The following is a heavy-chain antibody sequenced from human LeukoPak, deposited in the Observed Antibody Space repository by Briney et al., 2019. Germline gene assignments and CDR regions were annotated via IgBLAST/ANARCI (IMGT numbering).Heavy chain of an antibody. D-gene: IGHD2-15*01. CDR3: ARDRGSFRSRGDDAFDI. CDR2: IIPIFGTA. CDR1: GGTFSSYA. Sequence: ASVKVSCKASGGTFSSYAISWVRQAPGQGREWMGRIIPIFGTANYAQKLQGRVTITTDEYTSTASMEMSSLRSEDTAVYYCARDRGSFRSRGDDAFDIWGQGTMVTVSS. J-gene: IGHJ3*02. V-gene: IGHV1-69*05.